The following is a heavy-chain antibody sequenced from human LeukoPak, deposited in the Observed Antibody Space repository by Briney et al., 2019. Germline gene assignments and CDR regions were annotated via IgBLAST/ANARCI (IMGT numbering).Heavy chain of an antibody. Sequence: GGTLRLSCAASGFTFSSYGMSWVRQAPGKGLEWVSAISGSGGSTYYADSVKGRFIISRDNSKNTLYPQMNSLRAEDTAVYYCARGPSGYHNTGGQGTLVTVSS. V-gene: IGHV3-23*01. CDR1: GFTFSSYG. D-gene: IGHD5-12*01. CDR3: ARGPSGYHNT. J-gene: IGHJ4*02. CDR2: ISGSGGST.